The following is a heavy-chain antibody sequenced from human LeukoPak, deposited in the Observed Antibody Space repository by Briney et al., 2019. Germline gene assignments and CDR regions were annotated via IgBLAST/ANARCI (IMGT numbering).Heavy chain of an antibody. J-gene: IGHJ6*03. Sequence: GGSLRLSCAASGFTFSNAWMSWVRQAPGKGLEWVGRIKSKTDGGTTDYAAPVKGRFTISRDDSKNTLYLQMNSLKTEDTAVYYCTTINIVVVPAAIRARFYYYYYMDVWGKGTAVTVSS. CDR2: IKSKTDGGTT. V-gene: IGHV3-15*01. CDR1: GFTFSNAW. D-gene: IGHD2-2*02. CDR3: TTINIVVVPAAIRARFYYYYYMDV.